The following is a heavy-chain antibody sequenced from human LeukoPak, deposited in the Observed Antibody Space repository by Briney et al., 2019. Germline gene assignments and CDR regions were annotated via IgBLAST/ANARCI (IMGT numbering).Heavy chain of an antibody. D-gene: IGHD3-22*01. CDR3: ARTPMIVVVMFDH. Sequence: PGGSLRLSCAASGFTFSSYWMSWVRQAPGKGLEWVANIKQDGSEKYYVDSVKGRFTISRDNAKNSLYLQMNSLRAEDTAVYYCARTPMIVVVMFDHWGQGTLVTVSS. CDR1: GFTFSSYW. CDR2: IKQDGSEK. V-gene: IGHV3-7*01. J-gene: IGHJ4*02.